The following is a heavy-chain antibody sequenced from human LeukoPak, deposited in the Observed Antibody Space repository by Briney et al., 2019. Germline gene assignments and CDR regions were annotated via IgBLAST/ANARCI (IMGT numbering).Heavy chain of an antibody. D-gene: IGHD6-19*01. CDR3: AREKWGAVAGDHFDY. Sequence: GASVKVSCKASGYTFTKYGVYWVRQAPGQGLEWMGWINPNSGGTNYAQKFQGRVTMTRDTSISTAYMELSRLRSDDTAVYYCAREKWGAVAGDHFDYWGQGTLVTVSS. CDR2: INPNSGGT. CDR1: GYTFTKYG. V-gene: IGHV1-2*02. J-gene: IGHJ4*02.